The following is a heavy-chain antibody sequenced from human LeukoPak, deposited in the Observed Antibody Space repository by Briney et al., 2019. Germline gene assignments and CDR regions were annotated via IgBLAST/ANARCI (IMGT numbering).Heavy chain of an antibody. CDR2: IWYDGNNK. CDR1: GFTFSNYG. J-gene: IGHJ4*02. CDR3: ARDSRYCSSTNCYHDY. V-gene: IGHV3-33*01. D-gene: IGHD2-2*01. Sequence: PGGSLRLSCAASGFTFSNYGMHWVRQAPGKGLEWVAVIWYDGNNKNYADSVKGRFTISRDNSKNTLYLQMNSLRAEDTAVYYCARDSRYCSSTNCYHDYWGQGTLVTVSS.